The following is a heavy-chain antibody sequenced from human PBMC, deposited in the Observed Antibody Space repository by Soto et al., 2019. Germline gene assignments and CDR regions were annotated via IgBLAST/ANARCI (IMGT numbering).Heavy chain of an antibody. CDR3: AKEGSYMGGAFDI. CDR2: ISGSGGHT. V-gene: IGHV3-23*01. CDR1: GISFSTHA. J-gene: IGHJ3*02. D-gene: IGHD3-16*01. Sequence: GGSLRLSCTPSGISFSTHAMSWVRQAPGKGLEWVSGISGSGGHTYYADSVKGRFTISRDSSKNTLYLQMNSLRAEDTAVYYCAKEGSYMGGAFDIWGPGTMVTVSS.